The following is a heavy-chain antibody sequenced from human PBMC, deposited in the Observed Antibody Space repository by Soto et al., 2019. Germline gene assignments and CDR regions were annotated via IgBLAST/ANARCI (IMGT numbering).Heavy chain of an antibody. V-gene: IGHV4-31*03. D-gene: IGHD2-2*01. Sequence: TLSLTCTISSCSISSDNRYWSWIRQHPGKGLEWIGYIHYTGSTYYNPSLESRVTISVDTSKNQFSLNLNSVTAADTAVFYCAREVIAPAASDAFDIWGQRTMVTV. CDR1: SCSISSDNRY. J-gene: IGHJ3*02. CDR2: IHYTGST. CDR3: AREVIAPAASDAFDI.